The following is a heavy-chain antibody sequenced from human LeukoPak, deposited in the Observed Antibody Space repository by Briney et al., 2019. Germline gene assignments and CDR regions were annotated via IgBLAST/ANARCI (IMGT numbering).Heavy chain of an antibody. CDR1: GYTFTSYG. J-gene: IGHJ6*03. CDR3: ARAAVAGNSYYYYMDV. CDR2: ISAYNGNT. V-gene: IGHV1-18*01. Sequence: ASVKVSCKASGYTFTSYGISWVRQAPGQGLEWMGWISAYNGNTNYAQKLQGRVTITRNTSISTAYMELSSLRSEDTAVYYCARAAVAGNSYYYYMDVWGKGTTVTVSS. D-gene: IGHD6-19*01.